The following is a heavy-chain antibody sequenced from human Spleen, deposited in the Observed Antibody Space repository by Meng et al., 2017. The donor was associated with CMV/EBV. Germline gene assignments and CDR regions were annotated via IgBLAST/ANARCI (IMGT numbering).Heavy chain of an antibody. Sequence: GSLRLSCAMYGGSFSGYYWSWIRQPPGKGLEWIGEINHSGSTNYNPSLKSRVTISVDTSKNQFSLKLSSVTAADTAVYYCARGATGYWGQGTLVTVSS. D-gene: IGHD1-26*01. J-gene: IGHJ4*02. V-gene: IGHV4-34*01. CDR3: ARGATGY. CDR2: INHSGST. CDR1: GGSFSGYY.